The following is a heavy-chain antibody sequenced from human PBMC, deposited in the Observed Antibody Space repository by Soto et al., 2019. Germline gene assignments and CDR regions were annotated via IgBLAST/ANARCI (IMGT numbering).Heavy chain of an antibody. CDR3: AKDQTDVTLFDY. Sequence: LRLSFAASGFSFSSLAMSWVRQAPGNGLEWVSSISGRGVDTLYSDSVKGRFTISRDNSRNTLYLQVNSLRAEDTAVYYCAKDQTDVTLFDYWGQGPLVTVSS. CDR2: ISGRGVDT. D-gene: IGHD2-21*02. J-gene: IGHJ4*02. V-gene: IGHV3-23*01. CDR1: GFSFSSLA.